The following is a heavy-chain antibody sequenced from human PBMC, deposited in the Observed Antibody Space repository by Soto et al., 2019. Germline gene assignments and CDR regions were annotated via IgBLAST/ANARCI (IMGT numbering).Heavy chain of an antibody. CDR2: ISYDGRNK. CDR3: ARDREITAQDTYYYYGMDV. CDR1: GLTFSTYG. D-gene: IGHD3-16*01. Sequence: PGGSLRLSCGASGLTFSTYGMHWVRQAPGKGLEWVAVISYDGRNKEYAESLKGRFSISRDNSNGVLYLQINSLRPDDTAVYYCARDREITAQDTYYYYGMDVWGQGTTVTVSS. V-gene: IGHV3-30*03. J-gene: IGHJ6*02.